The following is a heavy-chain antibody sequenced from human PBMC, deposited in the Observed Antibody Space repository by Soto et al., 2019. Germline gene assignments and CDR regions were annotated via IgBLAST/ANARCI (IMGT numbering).Heavy chain of an antibody. V-gene: IGHV3-30-3*01. CDR1: GFSFRSCA. CDR3: AKDVGHGESFYYAMHL. Sequence: PGGSLRLSCAASGFSFRSCAMHWVRQAPGKGLEWVAVILYDGNDKYYTDSVKGRFTISRDNSKNTLFLQMNSLRPADTAAYYCAKDVGHGESFYYAMHLCGQGTTVTVSS. J-gene: IGHJ6*02. CDR2: ILYDGNDK. D-gene: IGHD3-10*01.